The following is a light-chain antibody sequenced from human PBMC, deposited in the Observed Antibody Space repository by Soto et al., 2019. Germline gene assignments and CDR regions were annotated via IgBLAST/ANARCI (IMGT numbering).Light chain of an antibody. J-gene: IGKJ1*01. CDR2: GAS. Sequence: EIVFTQSPGTLSLSPGERATLSCRASQSLSSSYLAWYQQKPGQAPRLLIYGASSRATGIPDRFSGSGSGTDFTLTISSLQPDDFATYYCQHYNSYSEAFGQGTKVDIK. V-gene: IGKV3-20*01. CDR1: QSLSSSY. CDR3: QHYNSYSEA.